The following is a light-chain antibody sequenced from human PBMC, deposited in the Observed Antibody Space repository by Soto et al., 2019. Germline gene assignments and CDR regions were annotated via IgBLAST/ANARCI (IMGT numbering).Light chain of an antibody. V-gene: IGKV1-39*01. CDR2: GAS. Sequence: DIQMTQSPSSLSASVGDRVTITCRASQSISSYLNWYQQRRAQAPRLLLYGASNRATGIPDRFSGSGSGTDFTLTISRLEPEDFTVYYCQQSGRLPTTFGPGTEV. J-gene: IGKJ3*01. CDR1: QSISSY. CDR3: QQSGRLPTT.